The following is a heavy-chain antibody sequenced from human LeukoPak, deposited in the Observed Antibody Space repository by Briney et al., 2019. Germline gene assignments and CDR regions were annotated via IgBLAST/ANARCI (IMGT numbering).Heavy chain of an antibody. V-gene: IGHV1-69*10. J-gene: IGHJ6*03. Sequence: ASVKVSCKASGGTFSSYAISWVRQAPGQGLEWMGGVIPILGTANYAQKFQGRVTITADKSTSTAYMELSSLRSEDTAVYYCARVGKYCSSTSCYKGDYYYYMDVWGKGTTVTVSS. CDR2: VIPILGTA. CDR1: GGTFSSYA. D-gene: IGHD2-2*02. CDR3: ARVGKYCSSTSCYKGDYYYYMDV.